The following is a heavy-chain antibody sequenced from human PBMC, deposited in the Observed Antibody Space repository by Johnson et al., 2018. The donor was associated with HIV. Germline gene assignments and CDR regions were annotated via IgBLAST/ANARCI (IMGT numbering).Heavy chain of an antibody. CDR3: ARERTWDYDMAFDI. V-gene: IGHV3-30*04. J-gene: IGHJ3*02. Sequence: QMLLVESGGGVVQPGRSLRLSCAASGFTFSSYAMHWVRQAPGKGLEWVAVISYDASNKYYADSAKGRFTISRDNSKNPLYLQMNSLRPEDTAVYYCARERTWDYDMAFDIWGQGTMVTVSS. D-gene: IGHD3-22*01. CDR1: GFTFSSYA. CDR2: ISYDASNK.